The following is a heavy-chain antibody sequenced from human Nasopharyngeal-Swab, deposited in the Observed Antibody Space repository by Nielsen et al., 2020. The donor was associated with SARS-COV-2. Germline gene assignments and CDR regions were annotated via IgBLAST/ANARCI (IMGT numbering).Heavy chain of an antibody. D-gene: IGHD3-10*01. J-gene: IGHJ3*02. CDR2: TYYRSKWYN. V-gene: IGHV6-1*01. Sequence: SQTLSLTCAITGDSVSRKRAAWNWIRQSPSRGLEWLGRTYYRSKWYNDYAVSVKSRITINPDTSKNQFSLQLNSVTPEDTAVYYCARGEDGGFDDAFDIWGQGTMVTVSS. CDR1: GDSVSRKRAA. CDR3: ARGEDGGFDDAFDI.